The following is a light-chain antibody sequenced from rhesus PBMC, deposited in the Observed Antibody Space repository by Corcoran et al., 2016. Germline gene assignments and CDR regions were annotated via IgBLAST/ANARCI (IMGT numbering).Light chain of an antibody. V-gene: IGLV2S7*01. CDR3: CSYTTSSPYI. J-gene: IGLJ1*01. CDR2: GVS. Sequence: QAAPTQPPSVSGSPGQSVTISCTGTRSDVGVYNYVSWHQKRPDKAPKLIIYGVSKRPSGVSDRFSGSKSGNTASLTISGLQAEDEAYYYCCSYTTSSPYIFGAGTRLTVL. CDR1: RSDVGVYNY.